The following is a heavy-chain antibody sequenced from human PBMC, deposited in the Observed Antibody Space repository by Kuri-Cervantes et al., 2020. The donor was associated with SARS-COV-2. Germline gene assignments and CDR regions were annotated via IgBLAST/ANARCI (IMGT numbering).Heavy chain of an antibody. V-gene: IGHV3-23*01. J-gene: IGHJ3*02. CDR3: ARARGPDAFDI. Sequence: GESLKISCAASGFTFSSYAMSWVREAPGKGLEWVAAISSGSYITHYADSVKGRFTISRDDSKNTLHLQMDSLRAEDTAVYYCARARGPDAFDIWGQGTMVTVSS. CDR1: GFTFSSYA. CDR2: ISSGSYIT.